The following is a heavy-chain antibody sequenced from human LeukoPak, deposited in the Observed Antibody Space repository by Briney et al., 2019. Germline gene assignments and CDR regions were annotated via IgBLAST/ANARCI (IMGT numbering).Heavy chain of an antibody. Sequence: GSLRLSCAASGFTFSDYYMSWIRQAPGKGLEWVSYISSSGSTIYYVDSVKGRFTISRDNAKNTLYLQMNSLRAEDTAVYYCARVPEYVWFGEFYGMDVWGQGTTVTVSS. CDR1: GFTFSDYY. CDR3: ARVPEYVWFGEFYGMDV. CDR2: ISSSGSTI. J-gene: IGHJ6*02. V-gene: IGHV3-11*01. D-gene: IGHD3-10*01.